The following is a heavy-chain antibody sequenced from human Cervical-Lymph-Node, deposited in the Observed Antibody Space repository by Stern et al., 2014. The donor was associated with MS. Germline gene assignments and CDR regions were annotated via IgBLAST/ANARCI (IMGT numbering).Heavy chain of an antibody. D-gene: IGHD2-21*02. Sequence: QVQLLESGGAVVQPGRSLRLPCVASGFTFSTHGMHWVRQAPGKGPALLAVILHDGSNKYYADSVKGRFTISRDNYKNTLFLQMNSLRAEDTAIYYCAKDGDKTAYGMDVWGQGTTVTVSS. CDR1: GFTFSTHG. CDR2: ILHDGSNK. J-gene: IGHJ6*02. CDR3: AKDGDKTAYGMDV. V-gene: IGHV3-33*06.